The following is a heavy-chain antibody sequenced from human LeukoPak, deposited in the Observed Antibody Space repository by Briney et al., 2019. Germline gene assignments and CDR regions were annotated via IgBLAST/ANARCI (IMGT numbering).Heavy chain of an antibody. CDR2: IYSGGST. D-gene: IGHD6-19*01. V-gene: IGHV3-53*01. CDR3: ARATYSSGWDYYFDY. CDR1: GFTVSSNY. Sequence: PGGSLRLSCAASGFTVSSNYMSWVRQAPGKGLEWVSVIYSGGSTYYADSVKGRFTISRDNSKNTLYLQMNGLRAEDTAVYYCARATYSSGWDYYFDYWGQGTLVTVSS. J-gene: IGHJ4*02.